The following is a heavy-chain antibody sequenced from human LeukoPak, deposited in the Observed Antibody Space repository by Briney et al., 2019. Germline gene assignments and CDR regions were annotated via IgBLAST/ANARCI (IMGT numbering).Heavy chain of an antibody. V-gene: IGHV4-39*01. D-gene: IGHD6-19*01. CDR2: VHNVGST. CDR3: ARHAEYNSGWHFYLDH. CDR1: GVSTTNGIYY. Sequence: PSETLSLTCIVSGVSTTNGIYYWAWIRQSPGQGLEWIGSVHNVGSTYYNLSLRSRVTMSIDTSKNQFSLRLNSVTAADTAVYYCARHAEYNSGWHFYLDHWGQGILVTVSS. J-gene: IGHJ4*02.